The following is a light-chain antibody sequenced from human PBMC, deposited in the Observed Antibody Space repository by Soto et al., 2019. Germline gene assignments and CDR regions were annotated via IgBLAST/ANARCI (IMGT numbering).Light chain of an antibody. CDR3: SSSYKSDDPLV. CDR1: SRDGGVYKY. CDR2: AVT. Sequence: QSALTQPASVSGSPVQSITISCTGASRDGGVYKYVSWYQQHPGKDPKLMIYAVTNRPSGVSDRFSGSTSGNTASLAISGLQAEDGADYYCSSSYKSDDPLVLGGGTKLTVL. J-gene: IGLJ2*01. V-gene: IGLV2-14*01.